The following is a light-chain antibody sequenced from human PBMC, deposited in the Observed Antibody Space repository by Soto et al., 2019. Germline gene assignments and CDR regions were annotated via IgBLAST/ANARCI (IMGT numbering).Light chain of an antibody. CDR1: SSNIGAGYD. Sequence: QSVLTQTPSVSGAPGQKITMSCTGSSSNIGAGYDVHWYQQLPGAAPRLLIYADNNRPSGVPDRFSASNSGTSVSLAITGLQGEDEAVYYCQSYDTSLSGVIFGAGTKVTVL. CDR3: QSYDTSLSGVI. J-gene: IGLJ2*01. CDR2: ADN. V-gene: IGLV1-40*01.